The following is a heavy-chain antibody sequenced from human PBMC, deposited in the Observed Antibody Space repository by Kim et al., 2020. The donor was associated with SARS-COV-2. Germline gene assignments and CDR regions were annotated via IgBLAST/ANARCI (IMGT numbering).Heavy chain of an antibody. D-gene: IGHD3-10*01. CDR2: VSSDGKDK. Sequence: GGSLRLSCAASGFIFTNFDIHWVRQAPGKGLEWVAVVSSDGKDKYYSDSLRGRFALSRDNSNNMVHLQMNRLRAEDTAVYYCARLDFSGYKGGWGAFDYWGHGTLVTVSS. V-gene: IGHV3-30*19. CDR1: GFIFTNFD. J-gene: IGHJ5*01. CDR3: ARLDFSGYKGGWGAFDY.